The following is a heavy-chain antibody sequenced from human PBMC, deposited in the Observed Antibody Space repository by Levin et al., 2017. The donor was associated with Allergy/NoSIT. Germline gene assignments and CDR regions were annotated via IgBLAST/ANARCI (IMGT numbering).Heavy chain of an antibody. CDR1: GFTFDDYT. J-gene: IGHJ6*02. V-gene: IGHV3-43*01. CDR3: AKAISHYDRGGADV. Sequence: GGSLRLSCAASGFTFDDYTMHWVRQAPGKGLEWVSLISWDGGSTYYADSVKGRFTISRDNSKNSLYLQMNSLRTEDTALYYCAKAISHYDRGGADVWGQGTTVTVSS. CDR2: ISWDGGST. D-gene: IGHD3-10*01.